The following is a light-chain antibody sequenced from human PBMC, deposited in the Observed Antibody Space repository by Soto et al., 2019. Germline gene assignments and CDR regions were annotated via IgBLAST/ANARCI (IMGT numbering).Light chain of an antibody. Sequence: DIQMTQSPSTLSASAGDRVTITCRASQSISNSVAWYQLKPGKAPSLLIYRVSTIKSGVPSRFSGSGSGTEFTLTISSLQPDDFATYYCQHYNSYSDAFGQGTKVDIK. V-gene: IGKV1-5*03. J-gene: IGKJ1*01. CDR2: RVS. CDR1: QSISNS. CDR3: QHYNSYSDA.